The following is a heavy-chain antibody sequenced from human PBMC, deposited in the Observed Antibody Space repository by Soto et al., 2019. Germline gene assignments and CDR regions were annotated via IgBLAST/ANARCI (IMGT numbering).Heavy chain of an antibody. CDR1: GYTFTSYG. CDR3: ARDTSITMIVVVINYGMDV. D-gene: IGHD3-22*01. V-gene: IGHV1-18*01. Sequence: QVQLVQSGAEVKKPGASVKVSCKASGYTFTSYGFSWVRQAPGQGLEWMGWISAYNGNTNYAQKLQGRVTMTTDTSTSTAYMELRSLRSDDTAVYYCARDTSITMIVVVINYGMDVWGQGTTVTVSS. CDR2: ISAYNGNT. J-gene: IGHJ6*02.